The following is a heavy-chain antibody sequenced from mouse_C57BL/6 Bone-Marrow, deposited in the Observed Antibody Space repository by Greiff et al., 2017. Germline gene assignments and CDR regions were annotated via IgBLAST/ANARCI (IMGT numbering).Heavy chain of an antibody. CDR2: INPYNGGT. D-gene: IGHD1-1*01. V-gene: IGHV1-19*01. CDR1: GYTFTDYY. J-gene: IGHJ4*01. CDR3: ARLRYYGRGAMDY. Sequence: VQLQQSGPVLVKPGASVKMSCKASGYTFTDYYMNWVKQSHGKSLEWIGVINPYNGGTSYNQKFKGKATLTVDKSSSTAYMELNSLTSEDSAVYYCARLRYYGRGAMDYWGQGTSATVSS.